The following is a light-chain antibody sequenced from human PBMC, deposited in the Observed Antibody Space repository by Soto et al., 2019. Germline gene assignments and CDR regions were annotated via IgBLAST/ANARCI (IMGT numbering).Light chain of an antibody. Sequence: QSALTQPPSASGTPGQTVTIACSGSSSNVGSNYVYWYQQLPGAAPRLLIYNSNKRPSGVPDRFSGSRSGTSASLAISGLRSDDESDYYCAAWDDSLRGVVFGGGT. V-gene: IGLV1-47*02. CDR3: AAWDDSLRGVV. CDR1: SSNVGSNY. J-gene: IGLJ2*01. CDR2: NSN.